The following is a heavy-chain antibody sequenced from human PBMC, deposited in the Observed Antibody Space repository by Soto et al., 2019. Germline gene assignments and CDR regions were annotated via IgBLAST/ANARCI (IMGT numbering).Heavy chain of an antibody. CDR2: ISRSGGTT. D-gene: IGHD6-19*01. CDR1: GFTFRNYA. CDR3: AKDRKQWLPLDAFDL. J-gene: IGHJ3*01. Sequence: PGGSLRLSCAASGFTFRNYAMSWVRQAPGKGLEWVSAISRSGGTTYYADSVKGRFTISRDNSKNTLYLQMNSLRAEDTAVYYCAKDRKQWLPLDAFDLWGQGTMVTVSS. V-gene: IGHV3-23*01.